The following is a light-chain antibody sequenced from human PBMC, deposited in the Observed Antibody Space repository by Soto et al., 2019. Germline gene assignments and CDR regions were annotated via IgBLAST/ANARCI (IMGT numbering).Light chain of an antibody. CDR3: QQYGISPT. Sequence: EIVLTQSPGTLSLSPGERATLSCRSSHSVSSNYLAWYQQKPGQAPRLLIYDVSSRATGIPDRFSGSGSGTXXTXTIXRLEPVDFAVYYCQQYGISPTFGQGTKVEIK. CDR2: DVS. CDR1: HSVSSNY. J-gene: IGKJ1*01. V-gene: IGKV3-20*01.